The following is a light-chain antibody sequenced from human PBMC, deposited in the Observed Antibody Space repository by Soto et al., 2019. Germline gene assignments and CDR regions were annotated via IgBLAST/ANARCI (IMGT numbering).Light chain of an antibody. CDR1: QSVNLNY. J-gene: IGKJ2*01. Sequence: EIVLTQSPGTLYLSPGERATHSCRASQSVNLNYLAWYEQRPGQAPRLLIYGQSRRASGIPDRFSGGGSGTDFTLTISRLDPEDFAVYYCQQFGDFPYTFGQGTKLEIK. V-gene: IGKV3-20*01. CDR3: QQFGDFPYT. CDR2: GQS.